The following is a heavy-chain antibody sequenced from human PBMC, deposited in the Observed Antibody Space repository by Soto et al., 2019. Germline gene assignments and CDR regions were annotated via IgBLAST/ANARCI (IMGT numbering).Heavy chain of an antibody. CDR2: IWYDGSNK. D-gene: IGHD3-10*01. Sequence: GGSLRLSCAASGFTFSSYGMHWVRQAPGKGLEWVAVIWYDGSNKYYADSVKGRFTISRDNSKNTLYLQMNSLRAEDTAVYYCARVGGFGDPVSAPVDYWGQGTLVTVSS. CDR3: ARVGGFGDPVSAPVDY. J-gene: IGHJ4*02. CDR1: GFTFSSYG. V-gene: IGHV3-33*01.